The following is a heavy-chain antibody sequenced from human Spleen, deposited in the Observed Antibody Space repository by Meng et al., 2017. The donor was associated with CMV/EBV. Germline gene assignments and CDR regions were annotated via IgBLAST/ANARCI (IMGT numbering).Heavy chain of an antibody. CDR3: ARGLENY. J-gene: IGHJ4*02. CDR1: GYTFTDYY. V-gene: IGHV1-2*02. CDR2: INPNSGGT. Sequence: ASVKVSCKTSGYTFTDYYMHWVRQAPGQGLEWMAWINPNSGGTYSAQKFQDRITLTWDTSGSTAYMDLSRLTSDDTAVYYCARGLENYWGQGTLVTVSS.